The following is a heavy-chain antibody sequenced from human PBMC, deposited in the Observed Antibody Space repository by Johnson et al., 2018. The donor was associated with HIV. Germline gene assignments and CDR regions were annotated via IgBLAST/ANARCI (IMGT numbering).Heavy chain of an antibody. V-gene: IGHV3-9*01. D-gene: IGHD3-22*01. CDR3: ARDRRHYSDSSGYPDSDAFDI. Sequence: VQLVESGGGLVQPGRSLRLSCVASGFTFDDYAMHWVRQAPGKGLEWVSGINWDGDRTGYADSVKGRFTISRDNAKTSLSLQMNSLRAEYTALYYCARDRRHYSDSSGYPDSDAFDIWGQGTMVTVSS. CDR1: GFTFDDYA. J-gene: IGHJ3*02. CDR2: INWDGDRT.